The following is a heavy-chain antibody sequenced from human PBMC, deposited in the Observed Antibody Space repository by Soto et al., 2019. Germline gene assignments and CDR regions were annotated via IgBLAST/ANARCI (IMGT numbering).Heavy chain of an antibody. CDR1: DVSISSYY. V-gene: IGHV4-59*08. CDR3: ARHPYSSSPHFDY. D-gene: IGHD6-6*01. CDR2: IYYSGST. Sequence: SETLSLTCTVADVSISSYYWIWIRQPPGKGLEWIGYIYYSGSTNYNPSLKSRVTISVDTSKNQFSLKLSSVTAADTAVYYCARHPYSSSPHFDYWGQGTLVTVSS. J-gene: IGHJ4*02.